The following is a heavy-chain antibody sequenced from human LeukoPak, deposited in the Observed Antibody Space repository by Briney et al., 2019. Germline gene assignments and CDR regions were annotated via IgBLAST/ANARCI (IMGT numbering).Heavy chain of an antibody. CDR1: GGSFRGYY. Sequence: SETLSLTCAVYGGSFRGYYWSWIRQPPGKGLEWIGEINFGGSINYTPSLKSRVTISVDTSKNQLSLKLNSVTAADTAVYYCTRGGYSDYDYRPFVWGQGALVTVSS. D-gene: IGHD5-12*01. CDR2: INFGGSI. J-gene: IGHJ4*02. V-gene: IGHV4-34*01. CDR3: TRGGYSDYDYRPFV.